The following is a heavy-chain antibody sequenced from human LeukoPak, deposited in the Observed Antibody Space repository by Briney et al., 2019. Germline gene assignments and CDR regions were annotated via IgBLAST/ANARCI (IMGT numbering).Heavy chain of an antibody. CDR3: ARSHYYGSGSPEDY. D-gene: IGHD3-10*01. V-gene: IGHV1-69*04. CDR1: GYTFTSYA. CDR2: IIPILDIA. Sequence: SVKVSCKASGYTFTSYAMNWVRQAPGQGLEWMGRIIPILDIANYAQKFQGRVTMTRDTSTSTVYMELSSLRSEDTAMYYCARSHYYGSGSPEDYWGQGTLVTVSS. J-gene: IGHJ4*02.